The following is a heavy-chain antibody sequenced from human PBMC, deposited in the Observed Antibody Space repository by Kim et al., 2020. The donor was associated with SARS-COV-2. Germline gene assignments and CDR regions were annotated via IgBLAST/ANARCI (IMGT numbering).Heavy chain of an antibody. CDR2: ISYDGSNK. Sequence: GGSLRLSCAASGFTFSSYAMHWVRQAPGKGLEWVAVISYDGSNKYYADSVKGRFTISRDNSKNTLYLQMNSLRAEDTAVYYCAREKLVDYYTRESYYYG. V-gene: IGHV3-30*04. D-gene: IGHD3-3*01. CDR3: AREKLVDYYTRESYYYG. CDR1: GFTFSSYA. J-gene: IGHJ6*01.